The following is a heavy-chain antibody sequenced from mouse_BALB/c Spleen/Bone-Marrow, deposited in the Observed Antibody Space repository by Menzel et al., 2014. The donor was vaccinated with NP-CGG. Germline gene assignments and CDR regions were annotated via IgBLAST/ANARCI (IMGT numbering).Heavy chain of an antibody. J-gene: IGHJ3*01. CDR3: ARLGYYGSFAY. CDR1: GFDFSRYW. CDR2: INPDSNTI. V-gene: IGHV4-1*02. Sequence: EVQGVESGGGLVQPGGSLKLSCAASGFDFSRYWMSWVRQAPGKGLEWIGEINPDSNTINYTPSLKDKFIISRDNAKNTLYLQMRKVRSEDTALYYCARLGYYGSFAYWGQGTLVTVSA. D-gene: IGHD1-2*01.